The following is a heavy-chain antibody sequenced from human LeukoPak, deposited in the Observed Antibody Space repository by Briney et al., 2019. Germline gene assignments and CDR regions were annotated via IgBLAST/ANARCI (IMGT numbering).Heavy chain of an antibody. CDR3: ARDFGAAATYYYYMDV. V-gene: IGHV1-2*02. J-gene: IGHJ6*03. CDR1: GYTFTGYY. D-gene: IGHD2-2*01. Sequence: GASVKVSCKASGYTFTGYYIHWVRQAPGQGLEWMGWINPNSGGTNYAQKFQGRVTMTRDTSISTAYMELSRLRSDDTAVYYCARDFGAAATYYYYMDVWGKGTTVTVSS. CDR2: INPNSGGT.